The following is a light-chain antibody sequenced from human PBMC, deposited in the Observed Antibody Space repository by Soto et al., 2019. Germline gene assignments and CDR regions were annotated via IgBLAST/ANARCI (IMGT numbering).Light chain of an antibody. CDR1: QSISTW. CDR3: QQYNTYST. CDR2: KAS. Sequence: QMTQSPSTLSASVGDTVTITCRASQSISTWLAWYQQRPGKAPKLLIYKASTLESGVPSRFSGSGSGTEFTLTISSLQPDDFATYYCQQYNTYSTFGQGTKVEIK. V-gene: IGKV1-5*03. J-gene: IGKJ1*01.